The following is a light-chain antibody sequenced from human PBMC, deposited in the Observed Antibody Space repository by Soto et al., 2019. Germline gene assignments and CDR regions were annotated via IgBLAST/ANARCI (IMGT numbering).Light chain of an antibody. CDR1: QSITNR. J-gene: IGKJ1*01. Sequence: DIQITQSPSTLSSSVLERFAITCRASQSITNRLAWYQLKPGKAPKVLIYDALNLESGVPSRFSGSGYGTEFTLTIRSLQPDDFATYCCQHYGGMWTFGQGTKVDIK. CDR3: QHYGGMWT. CDR2: DAL. V-gene: IGKV1-5*01.